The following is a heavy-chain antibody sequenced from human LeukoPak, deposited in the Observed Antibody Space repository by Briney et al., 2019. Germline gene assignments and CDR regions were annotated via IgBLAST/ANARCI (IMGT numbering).Heavy chain of an antibody. CDR1: GGSISSYY. V-gene: IGHV4-59*01. CDR3: ARVGYSSSWYPKINYYYYYMDV. D-gene: IGHD6-13*01. Sequence: SETLSLTCTVSGGSISSYYWSWIRQPPRKGLEWIGYIYYSGSTNYNPSLKSRVTISVDTSKNQFSLKLSSVTAADTAVYYCARVGYSSSWYPKINYYYYYMDVWGKGTTVTISS. J-gene: IGHJ6*03. CDR2: IYYSGST.